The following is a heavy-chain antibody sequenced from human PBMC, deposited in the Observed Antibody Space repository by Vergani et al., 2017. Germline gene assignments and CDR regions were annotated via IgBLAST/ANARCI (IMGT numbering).Heavy chain of an antibody. CDR2: VSTGTKSQ. CDR3: AGEYSSTSGRAFDF. J-gene: IGHJ3*01. V-gene: IGHV3-48*01. Sequence: QLVESGGGWVQPGGSLRLSCVVSGFDFSPYIMNWVRQAPGKGLEWVSFVSTGTKSQSYAESVKGRFTISRDSAKNSLYLQMDSLRAEDTAVYYCAGEYSSTSGRAFDFWGQGTKVTVSS. D-gene: IGHD2-2*01. CDR1: GFDFSPYI.